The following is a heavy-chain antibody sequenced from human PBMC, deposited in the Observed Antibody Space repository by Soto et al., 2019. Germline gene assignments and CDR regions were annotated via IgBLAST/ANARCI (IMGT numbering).Heavy chain of an antibody. V-gene: IGHV3-23*01. CDR1: RLTFSSYA. D-gene: IGHD3-3*01. Sequence: GGSLRLSCAASRLTFSSYAMSWVRQSPGKGLEGVYAISSSGASIYSAHCVKVRFTISRGNSQTTLLLQRDSPRGEDTAGSYFAKGPTILGLVMSHSFYYGLDAWGQGTKVPVCS. CDR2: ISSSGASI. J-gene: IGHJ6*02. CDR3: AKGPTILGLVMSHSFYYGLDA.